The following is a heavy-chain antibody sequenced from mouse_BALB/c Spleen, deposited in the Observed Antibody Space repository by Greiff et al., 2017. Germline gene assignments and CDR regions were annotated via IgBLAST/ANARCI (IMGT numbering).Heavy chain of an antibody. CDR1: GYSITSGYY. D-gene: IGHD2-4*01. Sequence: VQLKQSGPGLVKPSQSLSLTCSVTGYSITSGYYWNWIRQFPGNKLEWMGYISYDGSNNYNPSLKNRISITRDTSKNQFFLKLNSVTTEDTATYYCAREAMITTYAMDYWGQGTSVTVSS. CDR2: ISYDGSN. V-gene: IGHV3-6*02. J-gene: IGHJ4*01. CDR3: AREAMITTYAMDY.